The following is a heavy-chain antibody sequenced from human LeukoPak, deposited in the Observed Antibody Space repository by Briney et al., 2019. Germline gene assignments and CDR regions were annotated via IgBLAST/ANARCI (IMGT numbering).Heavy chain of an antibody. J-gene: IGHJ4*02. CDR2: ISSSGSTI. Sequence: GGSPRLSCAASGFTFSDYYMSWIRQAPGKGLEWVSYISSSGSTIYYADSVKGRFTISRDNAKNSLYLQMNSLRAEDTAVYYCARDLSHCSGGSCYPYYFDYWGQGTLVTVSS. CDR1: GFTFSDYY. CDR3: ARDLSHCSGGSCYPYYFDY. V-gene: IGHV3-11*04. D-gene: IGHD2-15*01.